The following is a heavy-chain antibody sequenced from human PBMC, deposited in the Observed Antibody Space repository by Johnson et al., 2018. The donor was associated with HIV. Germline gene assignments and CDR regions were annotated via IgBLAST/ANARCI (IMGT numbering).Heavy chain of an antibody. J-gene: IGHJ3*02. CDR2: FYRYGGST. Sequence: VQLVESGGGVVRPGGSLRLSCVASGFTLDDYDMSWVRQAPGKGLEWVCGFYRYGGSTGYAASVKGRFTISRDNAKNSLYLQMNSLTAEDTALYYCARDPTTHNSRLTGDFGAFDIWGQGTMVTVSS. D-gene: IGHD7-27*01. CDR1: GFTLDDYD. CDR3: ARDPTTHNSRLTGDFGAFDI. V-gene: IGHV3-20*04.